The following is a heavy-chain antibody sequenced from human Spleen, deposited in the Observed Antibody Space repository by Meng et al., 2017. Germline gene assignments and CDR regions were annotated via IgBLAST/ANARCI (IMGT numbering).Heavy chain of an antibody. D-gene: IGHD1-7*01. CDR1: GFTFSSYE. J-gene: IGHJ3*02. Sequence: GGSLRLSCVVSGFTFSSYEMNWVRQAPGKGLEWVSYISGSGTTIYYADSVKGRFTISRDNAKNSLFLQINSLRAEDTAVYYCAGVERNYGDVFDIWGQGTMVTVSS. CDR2: ISGSGTTI. CDR3: AGVERNYGDVFDI. V-gene: IGHV3-48*03.